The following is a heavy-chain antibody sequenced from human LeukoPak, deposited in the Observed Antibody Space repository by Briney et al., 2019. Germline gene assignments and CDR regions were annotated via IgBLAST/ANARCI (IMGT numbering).Heavy chain of an antibody. J-gene: IGHJ5*02. V-gene: IGHV3-7*01. Sequence: GGSLILSCAASGFTFGNYWMSWVRQAPGGGLQWVASMKGDGSHIYYADSVKGRFTISRDNAKNSLYLQMNSLRAEDTAVYYCARGKEVVPAAGNWFDPWGQGTLVTVSS. D-gene: IGHD2-2*01. CDR3: ARGKEVVPAAGNWFDP. CDR1: GFTFGNYW. CDR2: MKGDGSHI.